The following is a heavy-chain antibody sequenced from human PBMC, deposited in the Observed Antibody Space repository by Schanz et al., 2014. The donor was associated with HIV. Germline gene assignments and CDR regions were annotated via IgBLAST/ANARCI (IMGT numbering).Heavy chain of an antibody. Sequence: QVQLVESGGRVVQPGRSLRLSCAASGFTFSTYGMDWVRQAPGKGLEWGAVIWYDGSNKYYADSVKGRFTISRDNSKNTLYLQMNSLRADDTAVYYCARGSGPYYYYYGMDVWGQGTSVTVSS. CDR1: GFTFSTYG. CDR3: ARGSGPYYYYYGMDV. V-gene: IGHV3-33*01. D-gene: IGHD3-10*01. J-gene: IGHJ6*02. CDR2: IWYDGSNK.